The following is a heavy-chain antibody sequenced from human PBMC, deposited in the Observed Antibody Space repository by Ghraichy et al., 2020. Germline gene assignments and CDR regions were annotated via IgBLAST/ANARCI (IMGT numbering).Heavy chain of an antibody. CDR2: ISSSGSTI. CDR1: GFTFSSYE. D-gene: IGHD2-8*01. V-gene: IGHV3-48*03. J-gene: IGHJ3*02. Sequence: GESLNISCAASGFTFSSYEMNWVRQAPGKGLEWVSYISSSGSTIYYADSVKGRFTISRDNAENSLYLQMNSLRAEDTAVYYCARAEIVLMVYARAFDIWGQGTMVTVSS. CDR3: ARAEIVLMVYARAFDI.